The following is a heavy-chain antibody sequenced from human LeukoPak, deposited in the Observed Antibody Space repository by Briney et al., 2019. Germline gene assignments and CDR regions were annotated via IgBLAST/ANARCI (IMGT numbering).Heavy chain of an antibody. D-gene: IGHD3-3*02. Sequence: SETLSLTCTVSGGSISSYYWSWIRQPPGKGLEWIGYIYYSGSTNYNPSLKSRVTISVDTSKNQFSLKLSSVTAADTAVYYCASRRITIPRLIRFDYWGQGTLVTVSS. J-gene: IGHJ4*02. CDR3: ASRRITIPRLIRFDY. CDR1: GGSISSYY. CDR2: IYYSGST. V-gene: IGHV4-59*12.